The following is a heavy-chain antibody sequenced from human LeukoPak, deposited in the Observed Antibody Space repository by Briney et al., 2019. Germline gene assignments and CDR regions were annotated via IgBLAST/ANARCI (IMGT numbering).Heavy chain of an antibody. V-gene: IGHV3-20*04. CDR2: INWNGGST. Sequence: GGSLRLSCAASGFTFDDYGMSWVRQAPGEGLEWVSGINWNGGSTGYADSVRGRFTISRDNAKNSLYLQMNSLRAEDTALYYCAKDIYYYVSGAFDYWGQGTLVTVSS. D-gene: IGHD3-10*02. J-gene: IGHJ4*02. CDR3: AKDIYYYVSGAFDY. CDR1: GFTFDDYG.